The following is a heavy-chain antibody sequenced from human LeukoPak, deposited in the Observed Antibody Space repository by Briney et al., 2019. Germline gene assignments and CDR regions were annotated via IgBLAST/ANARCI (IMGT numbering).Heavy chain of an antibody. CDR1: GFTVSSNY. Sequence: GGSLRLSCAASGFTVSSNYMSWVRQAPGKGLEWVSVIYSGGSTYYADSVKGRFTISRDNSKNTLYLQMNSLRAEDTAVYYCARAPKDFWSGYGAFDIWGPGTMVTVSS. V-gene: IGHV3-66*02. CDR2: IYSGGST. D-gene: IGHD3-3*01. J-gene: IGHJ3*02. CDR3: ARAPKDFWSGYGAFDI.